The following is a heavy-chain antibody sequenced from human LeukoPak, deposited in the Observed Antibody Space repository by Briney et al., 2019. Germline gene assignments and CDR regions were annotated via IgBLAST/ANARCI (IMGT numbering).Heavy chain of an antibody. CDR2: LSDDSGKI. CDR1: GFSFRSYA. Sequence: GGSLRLSCAASGFSFRSYAMGWVRQAPGKGLEWVSSLSDDSGKIYYADSVKGRFTISSDNSKSTLYVHMNNLRAEDTAIYYCAKEESSSWFHWGQGTLVTVSS. D-gene: IGHD6-13*01. V-gene: IGHV3-23*01. CDR3: AKEESSSWFH. J-gene: IGHJ4*02.